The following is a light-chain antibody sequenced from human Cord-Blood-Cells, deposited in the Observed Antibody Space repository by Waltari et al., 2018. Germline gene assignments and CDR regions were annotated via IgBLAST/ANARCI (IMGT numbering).Light chain of an antibody. CDR1: QSISSY. CDR3: QQSYSTPFT. CDR2: AAS. J-gene: IGKJ3*01. V-gene: IGKV1-39*01. Sequence: DIQMNQSPSSLSASVGDRVTVTCRASQSISSYLNWYQQKPGKAPKLLIYAASSLQRGVPSRFSGSGSGTDFTLTISSLQPEDFATYYCQQSYSTPFTFGPGTKVDIK.